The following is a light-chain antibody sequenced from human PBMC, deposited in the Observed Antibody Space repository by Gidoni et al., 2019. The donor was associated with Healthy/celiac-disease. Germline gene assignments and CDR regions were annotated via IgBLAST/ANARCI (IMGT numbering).Light chain of an antibody. Sequence: EIVMTQSPATLSVSPGERATLSCRDSQSVSSNLAWYRQKPGQAPRLLIYGASTRATGIPARFSGSGSGTEFTLTISSLQSEDFAVYYCQQYNNWPPLTFGGGTKVEIK. CDR3: QQYNNWPPLT. CDR1: QSVSSN. V-gene: IGKV3-15*01. J-gene: IGKJ4*01. CDR2: GAS.